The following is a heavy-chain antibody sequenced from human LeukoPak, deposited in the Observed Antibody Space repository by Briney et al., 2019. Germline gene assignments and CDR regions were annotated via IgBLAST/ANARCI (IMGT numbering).Heavy chain of an antibody. CDR2: IRYDGNIK. D-gene: IGHD2-8*02. J-gene: IGHJ4*02. V-gene: IGHV3-30*02. Sequence: GGSLRLSCAASGFSFSSYVMHWVRQAPGKGLEWVAFIRYDGNIKYYAESVRGRFAISRDNSKNTLFLQMNSLRAEDTAVYYCAGGPGYCTGGTCFDYWGQGTLVTVSS. CDR3: AGGPGYCTGGTCFDY. CDR1: GFSFSSYV.